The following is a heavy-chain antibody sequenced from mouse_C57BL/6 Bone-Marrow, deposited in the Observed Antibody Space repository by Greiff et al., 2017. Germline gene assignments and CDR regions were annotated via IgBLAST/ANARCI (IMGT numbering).Heavy chain of an antibody. CDR2: ISNGGGST. CDR3: ARHGANWEIAY. Sequence: EVKVVESGGGLVQPGGSLKLSCAASGFTFSDYYMYWVRQTPEKRLEWVAYISNGGGSTYYPDTVKGRFTISRDNAKNTLYLQMSRLKSEDTAMYYCARHGANWEIAYWGQGTLVTVSA. CDR1: GFTFSDYY. J-gene: IGHJ3*01. V-gene: IGHV5-12*01. D-gene: IGHD4-1*01.